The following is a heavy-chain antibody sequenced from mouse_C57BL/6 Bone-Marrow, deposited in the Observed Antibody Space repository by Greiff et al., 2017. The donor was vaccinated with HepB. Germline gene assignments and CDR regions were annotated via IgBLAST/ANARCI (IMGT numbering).Heavy chain of an antibody. CDR1: GYAFTNYL. V-gene: IGHV1-54*01. J-gene: IGHJ4*01. Sequence: VQLQQSGAELVRPGTSVKVSCKASGYAFTNYLIEWVKQRPGQGLEWIRVINPGSGGTNYNEKFKGKATLTADKSSSTAYMQLSSLTSEDSAVYFCARDDPFYAMDYWGQGTSVTVSS. CDR2: INPGSGGT. CDR3: ARDDPFYAMDY. D-gene: IGHD2-3*01.